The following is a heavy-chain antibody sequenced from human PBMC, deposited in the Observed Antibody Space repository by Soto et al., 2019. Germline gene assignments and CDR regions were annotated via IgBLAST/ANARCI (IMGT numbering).Heavy chain of an antibody. Sequence: QVQLVQSGAEVKKPGSSVKVSCKVSGGPFSDYAVSWVRQAPGQGLEWMGGIIPMFGTANYPQKFQGRVTITADESTTTAYMELSSLRSEDTAVYYCARDLDYYGSGNYYNRIDYWGQGTLVTVSS. CDR2: IIPMFGTA. J-gene: IGHJ4*02. CDR1: GGPFSDYA. CDR3: ARDLDYYGSGNYYNRIDY. V-gene: IGHV1-69*01. D-gene: IGHD3-10*01.